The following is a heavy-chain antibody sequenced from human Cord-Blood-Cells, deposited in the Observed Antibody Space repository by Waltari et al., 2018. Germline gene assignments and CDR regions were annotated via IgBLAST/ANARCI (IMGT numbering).Heavy chain of an antibody. D-gene: IGHD6-6*01. CDR2: IYRSGSP. V-gene: IGHV4-38-2*01. Sequence: QVQLQESGPGLVKPSEHLSLTCVVSGYSIRSGYYWGWFRQPPGKGLEWIGSIYRSGSPYSNPSLKSLVTIAVDTSKNQFSLKLSSVTAADTAVYYCARARSFDYWGQGTLVTVSS. CDR1: GYSIRSGYY. J-gene: IGHJ4*02. CDR3: ARARSFDY.